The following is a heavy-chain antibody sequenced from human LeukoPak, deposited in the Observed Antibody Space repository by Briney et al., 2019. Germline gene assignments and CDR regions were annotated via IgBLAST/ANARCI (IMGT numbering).Heavy chain of an antibody. J-gene: IGHJ4*02. CDR1: GFTFSSYG. V-gene: IGHV3-33*06. CDR3: AKDLGLYYYGSGSYADY. Sequence: PGRSLRLSCAASGFTFSSYGMHWVRQAPGKGLEWVAVIWYDGSNKYYADSVKGRFTISRDNSKNTLYLQMNSLRAEDTAVYYCAKDLGLYYYGSGSYADYWGQGTLVTVSS. D-gene: IGHD3-10*01. CDR2: IWYDGSNK.